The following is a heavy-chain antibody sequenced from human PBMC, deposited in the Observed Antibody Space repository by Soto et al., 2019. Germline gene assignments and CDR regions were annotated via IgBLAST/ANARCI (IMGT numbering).Heavy chain of an antibody. D-gene: IGHD6-13*01. J-gene: IGHJ6*02. CDR2: ISYDGSNK. Sequence: QVQLVESGGGVVQPGRSLRLSCAASGFTFSSYGMHWVRQAPGKGLEWVAVISYDGSNKYYADSVKGRFTISRDNSKNRXFLQRNSLRDEDTAVYYCAKDGWSSWYRYYYYGMDVWGQGTTVTVSS. CDR1: GFTFSSYG. V-gene: IGHV3-30*18. CDR3: AKDGWSSWYRYYYYGMDV.